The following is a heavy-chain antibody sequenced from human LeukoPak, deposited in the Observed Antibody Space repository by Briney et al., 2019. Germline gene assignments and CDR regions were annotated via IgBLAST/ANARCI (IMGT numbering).Heavy chain of an antibody. D-gene: IGHD6-13*01. CDR1: GFTVSSNY. J-gene: IGHJ4*02. Sequence: PGGSLRLSCAASGFTVSSNYMSWVRQAPGKGLEWVSLILGSGDTRYADSVKGRFTISRDNFKNTVYLQMNSLRAEDTAVYYCAKLGVAGSSWVFDYWGQGTLVTVSS. V-gene: IGHV3-66*04. CDR2: ILGSGDT. CDR3: AKLGVAGSSWVFDY.